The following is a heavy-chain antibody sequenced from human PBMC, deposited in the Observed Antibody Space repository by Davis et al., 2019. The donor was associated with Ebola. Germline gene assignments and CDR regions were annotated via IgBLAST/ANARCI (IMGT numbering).Heavy chain of an antibody. CDR2: INPSGGST. V-gene: IGHV1-46*01. D-gene: IGHD6-19*01. CDR1: GGTFSSYA. CDR3: ATVGNSGWDLGSAFDI. J-gene: IGHJ3*02. Sequence: ASVKVSCKASGGTFSSYAISWVRQAPGQGLEWMGIINPSGGSTSYAQKFQGRVTMTRDTSTSTVYMELSSLRSEDTAVYYCATVGNSGWDLGSAFDIWGQGTMVTVSS.